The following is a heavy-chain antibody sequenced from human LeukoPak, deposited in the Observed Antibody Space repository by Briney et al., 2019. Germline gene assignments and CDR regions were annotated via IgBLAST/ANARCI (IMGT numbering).Heavy chain of an antibody. Sequence: GASVKVSCKASGYTFTGSYMHWVRQAPGQGLEWVGWINLNSGGTNYAQKFQGRVTMTRDTSISTVYMELSSLRSDDTAVYYCARPSGGSGRWGDNWFDPWGQGTLVTVSS. V-gene: IGHV1-2*02. CDR2: INLNSGGT. J-gene: IGHJ5*02. CDR1: GYTFTGSY. D-gene: IGHD3-10*01. CDR3: ARPSGGSGRWGDNWFDP.